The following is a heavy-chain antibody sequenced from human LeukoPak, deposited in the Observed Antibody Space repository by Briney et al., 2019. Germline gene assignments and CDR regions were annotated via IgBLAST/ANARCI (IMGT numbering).Heavy chain of an antibody. V-gene: IGHV3-15*01. CDR3: TRDKKGPYFYYYDSSGVFDY. Sequence: GGSLRLSCAASGFTFSNAWMSWVRQAPGKGLEWVGRIKSKTDGGTTDYAAPVKGRFTISRDDSKNTLYLQMNSLKTEDTAVYYCTRDKKGPYFYYYDSSGVFDYWGQGTLVTVSS. CDR1: GFTFSNAW. J-gene: IGHJ4*02. CDR2: IKSKTDGGTT. D-gene: IGHD3-22*01.